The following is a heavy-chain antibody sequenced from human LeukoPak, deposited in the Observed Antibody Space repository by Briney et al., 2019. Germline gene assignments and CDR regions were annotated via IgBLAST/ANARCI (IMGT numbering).Heavy chain of an antibody. Sequence: PSETLSLTCSVSGGSISSYFWSWIRHPAGKGLEWIGRTYASGSANYNRSLKSRVTMSVDTSKNQFSLRLSSVTAADTAVYYCARNLRASYYYYYMDVWGRGTTVTVSS. V-gene: IGHV4-4*07. J-gene: IGHJ6*03. CDR3: ARNLRASYYYYYMDV. CDR1: GGSISSYF. CDR2: TYASGSA. D-gene: IGHD5/OR15-5a*01.